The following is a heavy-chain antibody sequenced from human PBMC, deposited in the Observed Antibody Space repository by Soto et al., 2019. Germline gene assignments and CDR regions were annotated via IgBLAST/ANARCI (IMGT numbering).Heavy chain of an antibody. D-gene: IGHD6-13*01. J-gene: IGHJ5*02. CDR3: ARELVEGRTVWLDP. CDR2: MNTNLNAT. V-gene: IGHV1-8*01. CDR1: GFSFTRND. Sequence: QVLLVQSGTEVKKPGASVTVSCKASGFSFTRNDIHWVRQAPGHGLQWLGWMNTNLNATDSPTAFSVRVFMTCITSISTSYLELRELKYDDPAIYYCARELVEGRTVWLDPWGQGTLVSFSS.